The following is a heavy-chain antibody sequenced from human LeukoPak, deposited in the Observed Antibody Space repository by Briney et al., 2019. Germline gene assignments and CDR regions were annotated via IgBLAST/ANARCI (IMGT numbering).Heavy chain of an antibody. V-gene: IGHV4-34*01. Sequence: SETLSLTCAVYGGSFSGYYWSWIRQPPGKGLEWIGEINHSGSTNYNPSLKSRVTISVDTSKNQFSLKLSSVTVADTAVYYCARDAGYSGYDQAGGFDYWGQGTLVTVSS. D-gene: IGHD5-12*01. CDR1: GGSFSGYY. CDR3: ARDAGYSGYDQAGGFDY. CDR2: INHSGST. J-gene: IGHJ4*02.